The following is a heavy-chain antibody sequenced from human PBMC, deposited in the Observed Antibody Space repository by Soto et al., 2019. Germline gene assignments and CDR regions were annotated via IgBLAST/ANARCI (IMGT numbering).Heavy chain of an antibody. Sequence: ASVKVSCKASGFTFTSSAVQWVRQARGQRLEWIGWIVVGSGNTNYAQKSQERVTITRDMSASTAYMELSSLRSEDTAVYYCASGWWQLAIHGAFDIWGQGTMVTVSS. J-gene: IGHJ3*02. V-gene: IGHV1-58*01. CDR3: ASGWWQLAIHGAFDI. CDR1: GFTFTSSA. CDR2: IVVGSGNT. D-gene: IGHD2-15*01.